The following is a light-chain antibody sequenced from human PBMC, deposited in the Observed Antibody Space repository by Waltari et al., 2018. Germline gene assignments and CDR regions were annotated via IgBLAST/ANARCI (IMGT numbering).Light chain of an antibody. CDR2: KDN. Sequence: SYALTQLPSVSVSPGQTARITRPGQPFPTQTVHWYQQKSGQAPILVIYKDNKRPSGIPERFSGSTSGTTKTLTISGVQAEDEADYYCQSSDISATWVFGGGTKLTVL. CDR3: QSSDISATWV. V-gene: IGLV3-25*03. J-gene: IGLJ3*02. CDR1: PFPTQT.